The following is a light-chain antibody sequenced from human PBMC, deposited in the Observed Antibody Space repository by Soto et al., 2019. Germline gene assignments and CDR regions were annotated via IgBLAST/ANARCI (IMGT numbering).Light chain of an antibody. CDR3: AAWDDSLNGFYV. Sequence: QSVLIQPPSAPGTPGQRVTISCSGSNSNIGSNTANWYQQLPGTAPKLLIHSNSQRPSGVPDRFSGSKSGTSASLAISGLQSEDEADYYCAAWDDSLNGFYVFGTGTKVTVL. CDR2: SNS. CDR1: NSNIGSNT. V-gene: IGLV1-44*01. J-gene: IGLJ1*01.